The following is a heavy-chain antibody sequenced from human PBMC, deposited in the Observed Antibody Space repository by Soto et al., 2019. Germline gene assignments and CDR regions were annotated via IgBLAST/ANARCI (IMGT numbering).Heavy chain of an antibody. V-gene: IGHV2-5*02. CDR3: AHLVPGPLSFAY. Sequence: QITLKESGPTLMKPTQTLALTCTFSGFSFNTRGVGVAWIRQPPGKTLEWLAVIYWDGDRRYSPSLTDRLSITKDMSTKQVVLTLSNVDPVDTGTYYWAHLVPGPLSFAYWGHGALVPVSS. CDR2: IYWDGDR. CDR1: GFSFNTRGVG. D-gene: IGHD6-19*01. J-gene: IGHJ4*01.